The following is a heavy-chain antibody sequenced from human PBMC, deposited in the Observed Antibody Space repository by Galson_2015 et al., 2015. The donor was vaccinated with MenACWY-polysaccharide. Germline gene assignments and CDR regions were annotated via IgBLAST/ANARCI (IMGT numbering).Heavy chain of an antibody. V-gene: IGHV1-69*04. CDR1: GDIFNTYA. CDR3: ARVYCSGNKCHYDS. Sequence: SVKVSCKASGDIFNTYALTWVRQAPGQGLEWMGRIIPFLGIPRYSQKFQGRVTMTADKSTTTVYMELSSLTSDDTAVYYCARVYCSGNKCHYDSWGQGTRGTVPS. CDR2: IIPFLGIP. J-gene: IGHJ4*02. D-gene: IGHD2-15*01.